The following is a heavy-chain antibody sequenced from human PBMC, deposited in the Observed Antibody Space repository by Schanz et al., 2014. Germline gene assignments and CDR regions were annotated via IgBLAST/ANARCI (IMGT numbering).Heavy chain of an antibody. J-gene: IGHJ4*02. CDR3: ARRAYSRSSVGNFDY. D-gene: IGHD6-6*01. Sequence: QVQLVQSGAEVKRPGASVKVSCKASGYTFTTYGISWVRQAPGQGLEWMGWISPYNGNTNYAQKVQGRVTLTTDTSTSTVYMELRSLTSDDTAVYYCARRAYSRSSVGNFDYWGLGTLVIVSS. CDR1: GYTFTTYG. CDR2: ISPYNGNT. V-gene: IGHV1-18*01.